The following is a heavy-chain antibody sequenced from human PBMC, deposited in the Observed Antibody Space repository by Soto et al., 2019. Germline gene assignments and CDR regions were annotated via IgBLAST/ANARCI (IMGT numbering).Heavy chain of an antibody. Sequence: SETLSLTCDVTSGSIIGSFWWSWVRQPPGKGLEWIGEIYHSGSTNYNPSLKSRVTISVDKSKNQFSLNLSSVTAADTAVYYCARVEGSSSWNSGGSIDFWGQGTLVTVSS. CDR3: ARVEGSSSWNSGGSIDF. CDR1: SGSIIGSFW. D-gene: IGHD6-13*01. J-gene: IGHJ4*02. V-gene: IGHV4-4*02. CDR2: IYHSGST.